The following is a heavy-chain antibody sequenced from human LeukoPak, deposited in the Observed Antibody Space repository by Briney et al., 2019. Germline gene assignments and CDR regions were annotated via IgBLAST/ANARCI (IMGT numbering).Heavy chain of an antibody. CDR3: SRDQTPYY. CDR1: GFTFSNAW. J-gene: IGHJ4*02. Sequence: GGSLRLSCAASGFTFSNAWMTWVRQAPGKGLEWVGFIRSKVYGGTPEYAASVKGRFTISRNDPKGIAYLQMNSLKTEDTAVYYCSRDQTPYYWGQGTLVTVSS. CDR2: IRSKVYGGTP. V-gene: IGHV3-49*04.